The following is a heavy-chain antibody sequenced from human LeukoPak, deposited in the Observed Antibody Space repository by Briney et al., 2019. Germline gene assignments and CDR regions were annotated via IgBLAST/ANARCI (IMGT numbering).Heavy chain of an antibody. CDR1: GGSISSSSYY. Sequence: SETLSLTCTVSGGSISSSSYYWGWIRQPPGKGLEWIGSIYYSGSTYYNPSLKSRVTISVDTSKNQFSLKLSSVTAADTAVYCCARDSSGPGADAFDIWGQGTMVTVSS. D-gene: IGHD6-25*01. J-gene: IGHJ3*02. CDR3: ARDSSGPGADAFDI. V-gene: IGHV4-39*07. CDR2: IYYSGST.